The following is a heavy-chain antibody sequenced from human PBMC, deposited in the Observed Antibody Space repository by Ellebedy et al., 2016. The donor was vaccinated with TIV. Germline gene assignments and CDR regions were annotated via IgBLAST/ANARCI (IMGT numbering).Heavy chain of an antibody. CDR1: GGSIDSSSYY. Sequence: SETLSLTCTVSGGSIDSSSYYWAWIRQSPGKGLEYFGSLDYSGNTYYSPSLKSRVTISVDTPKNQFSLKLTSVTAADTAVYYCARQTSGEPPVYWGQGTLVTVSS. D-gene: IGHD3-10*01. J-gene: IGHJ4*02. CDR2: LDYSGNT. CDR3: ARQTSGEPPVY. V-gene: IGHV4-39*01.